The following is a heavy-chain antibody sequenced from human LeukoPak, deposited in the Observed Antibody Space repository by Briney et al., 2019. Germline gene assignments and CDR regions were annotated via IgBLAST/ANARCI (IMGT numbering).Heavy chain of an antibody. CDR1: EFTFSSYW. CDR3: ARLGARQMLEY. V-gene: IGHV3-7*01. Sequence: PGGSLRLSCAASEFTFSSYWMSRVRQAPGKGLEWVANIKQDGGQIYYLESVKGRFTVSRDNAKNSLYLQMNSLRAEDTAVYYCARLGARQMLEYWGQGTLVTVSS. J-gene: IGHJ4*02. CDR2: IKQDGGQI. D-gene: IGHD4-17*01.